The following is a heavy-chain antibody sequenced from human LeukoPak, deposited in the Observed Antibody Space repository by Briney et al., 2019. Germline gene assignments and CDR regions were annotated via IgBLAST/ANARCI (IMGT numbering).Heavy chain of an antibody. CDR3: ARALTGFIPGN. CDR2: INSDGSNT. D-gene: IGHD3-9*01. V-gene: IGHV3-74*01. Sequence: GGSLRLSCAASGLTFSSYWMRWVRQAPGKGLVWVSRINSDGSNTYYADSVKGRFTISRDNAKNSLYLQVNSLRAEDTAVYYCARALTGFIPGNRGQGTLVTVSS. CDR1: GLTFSSYW. J-gene: IGHJ4*02.